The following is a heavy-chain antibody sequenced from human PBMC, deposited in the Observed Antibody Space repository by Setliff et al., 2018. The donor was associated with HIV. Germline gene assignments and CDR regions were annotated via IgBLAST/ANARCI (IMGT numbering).Heavy chain of an antibody. J-gene: IGHJ6*03. CDR1: GGSISSDSSDY. CDR3: ARGTLEQFSSTHYYMDV. D-gene: IGHD6-19*01. CDR2: IYYAGDT. V-gene: IGHV4-61*01. Sequence: KPSETLSLTCTVSGGSISSDSSDYLWSWIRQAPGKELEWIGYIYYAGDTNFNPSLKSRVTLSVDMSTNQVSLKLNSMTAADTAVYYCARGTLEQFSSTHYYMDVWGKGTAVTVSS.